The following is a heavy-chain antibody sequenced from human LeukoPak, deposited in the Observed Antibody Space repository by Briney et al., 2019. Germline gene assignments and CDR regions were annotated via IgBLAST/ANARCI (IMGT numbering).Heavy chain of an antibody. V-gene: IGHV3-48*03. CDR1: GFTFSSFE. J-gene: IGHJ6*03. CDR3: AKGSGSYSRYYYYYMDV. CDR2: ISSSGTTI. Sequence: GGSLRLSCAASGFTFSSFEMNWVRQAPGKGLEWVSHISSSGTTIYDADSVKGRFTISRDNAKNSLYLQMNSLRVEDTAVYYCAKGSGSYSRYYYYYMDVWGKGTTVTVS. D-gene: IGHD3-10*01.